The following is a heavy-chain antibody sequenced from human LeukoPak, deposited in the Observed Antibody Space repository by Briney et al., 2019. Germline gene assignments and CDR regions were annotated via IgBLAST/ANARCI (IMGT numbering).Heavy chain of an antibody. CDR3: ARGGSSGWLDY. Sequence: SETPSLTCTVSGGSISSYYWSWIRQPPGKGLEWIGYIYYSGSTNYNPSLKSRVTISIDTSKNHFSLKLSSVTAADTAVYYCARGGSSGWLDYWGQGTLVTVSS. CDR2: IYYSGST. V-gene: IGHV4-59*01. D-gene: IGHD6-19*01. J-gene: IGHJ4*02. CDR1: GGSISSYY.